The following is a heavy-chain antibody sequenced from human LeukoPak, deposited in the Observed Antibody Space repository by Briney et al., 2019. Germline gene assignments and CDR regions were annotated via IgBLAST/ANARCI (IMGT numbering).Heavy chain of an antibody. J-gene: IGHJ3*02. V-gene: IGHV4-39*07. D-gene: IGHD1-1*01. Sequence: SETLSLTCTVSGGSISSSSYYWGWIRQPPGKRLEWIGSIYYSGSTYYNPSLKSRVTISVDTSKNQFSLKLSSVTAADTAVYYCAREFGVETSCAFDIWGQGTMVTVSS. CDR1: GGSISSSSYY. CDR2: IYYSGST. CDR3: AREFGVETSCAFDI.